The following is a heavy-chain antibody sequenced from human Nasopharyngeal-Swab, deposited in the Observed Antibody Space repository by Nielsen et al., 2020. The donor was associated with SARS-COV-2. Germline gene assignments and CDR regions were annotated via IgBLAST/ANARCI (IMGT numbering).Heavy chain of an antibody. Sequence: GESLKLSCVGSGFIFSTYNLNWVRQAPGKGLEWVSSISHTCSDIYYADSVKGRFTISRDNAKNSVYLQMNSLRAEDTAVYYCARGFGSGRHWGQGTLVTVSS. D-gene: IGHD3-10*01. CDR1: GFIFSTYN. CDR2: ISHTCSDI. V-gene: IGHV3-21*01. CDR3: ARGFGSGRH. J-gene: IGHJ4*02.